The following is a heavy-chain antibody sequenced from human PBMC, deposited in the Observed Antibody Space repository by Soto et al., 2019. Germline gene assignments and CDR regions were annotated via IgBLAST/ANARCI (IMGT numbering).Heavy chain of an antibody. CDR2: IWYDGSNK. CDR1: GFIFSSYG. D-gene: IGHD4-4*01. J-gene: IGHJ5*02. CDR3: ARALQYQNWFDP. Sequence: QVQLVESGGGVVQPGRSLRLSCAASGFIFSSYGMHWVRQAPGKGLEWVAVIWYDGSNKYYADSVKGRFTISRDNSKNTLYLQMNSLRAEDTAVYYCARALQYQNWFDPWGQGTLVTVSS. V-gene: IGHV3-33*01.